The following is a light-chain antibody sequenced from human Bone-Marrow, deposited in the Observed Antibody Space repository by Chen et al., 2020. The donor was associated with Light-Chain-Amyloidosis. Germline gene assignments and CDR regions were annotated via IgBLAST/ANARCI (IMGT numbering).Light chain of an antibody. Sequence: SYELTQPPSVSVSPGQTARITCSGDDLPTKYAYWYQQKPGQAPVLVIHRDTERPSGFSERFSGSSSGTTATLTIIGVQAEEEADYHYQSANSSVTNEVIFGRGTKLTVL. CDR3: QSANSSVTNEVI. CDR2: RDT. V-gene: IGLV3-25*02. J-gene: IGLJ2*01. CDR1: DLPTKY.